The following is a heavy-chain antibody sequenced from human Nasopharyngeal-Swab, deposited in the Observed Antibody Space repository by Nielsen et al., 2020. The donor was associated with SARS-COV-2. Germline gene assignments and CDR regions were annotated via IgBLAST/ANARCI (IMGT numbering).Heavy chain of an antibody. CDR2: ISYDGSNK. J-gene: IGHJ6*03. D-gene: IGHD5-18*01. CDR1: GFTFSSYG. V-gene: IGHV3-30*18. Sequence: GESLKISCAASGFTFSSYGMHWVRQAPGKGLEWVAVISYDGSNKYYADSVKGRFTISGDNSKNTLYLQMNSLRAEDTAVYYCAKEKRGYSYGDYYYYYYYMDVWGKGTTVTVSS. CDR3: AKEKRGYSYGDYYYYYYYMDV.